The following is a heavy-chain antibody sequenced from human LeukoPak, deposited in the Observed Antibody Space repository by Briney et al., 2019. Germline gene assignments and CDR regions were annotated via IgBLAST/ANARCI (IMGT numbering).Heavy chain of an antibody. CDR1: GGSISSGGYY. CDR3: ASNGGNYGYYGMDV. V-gene: IGHV4-31*03. Sequence: SETLSLTCTVSGGSISSGGYYWSWIRQHPGKGLEWIGYIYYSGSTYYNPSLKSRVTISVDTSKNQFFLKLSSVTAADTAVYYCASNGGNYGYYGMDVWGQGTTVTVSS. D-gene: IGHD4-23*01. J-gene: IGHJ6*02. CDR2: IYYSGST.